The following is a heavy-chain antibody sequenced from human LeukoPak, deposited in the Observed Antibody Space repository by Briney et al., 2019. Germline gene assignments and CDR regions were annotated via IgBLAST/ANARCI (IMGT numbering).Heavy chain of an antibody. CDR1: GGSINSYY. D-gene: IGHD4-11*01. J-gene: IGHJ4*02. Sequence: SETLSLTCTVSGGSINSYYWSWIRQPPGKGLEWIGYIYDSGSTNYNPSLKSRVTISVDTSKNQFSLKLSSVTAADTAVYYCARHKAWLTTKGLDYWGQGTLVTVSS. CDR3: ARHKAWLTTKGLDY. V-gene: IGHV4-59*08. CDR2: IYDSGST.